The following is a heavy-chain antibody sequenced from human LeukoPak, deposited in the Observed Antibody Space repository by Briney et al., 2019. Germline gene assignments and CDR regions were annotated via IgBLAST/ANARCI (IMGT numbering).Heavy chain of an antibody. CDR2: IIPMFDTA. CDR3: ARGGSYDFWSGDPYMDV. CDR1: GGTFNRYA. Sequence: SVKVSCKASGGTFNRYAISWVRQAPGQGLEWMGGIIPMFDTANYAQRFQGRLTITADKSTSTGYMELSSLTSEDTAVYYCARGGSYDFWSGDPYMDVWGKGTTVTVSS. V-gene: IGHV1-69*06. D-gene: IGHD3-3*01. J-gene: IGHJ6*03.